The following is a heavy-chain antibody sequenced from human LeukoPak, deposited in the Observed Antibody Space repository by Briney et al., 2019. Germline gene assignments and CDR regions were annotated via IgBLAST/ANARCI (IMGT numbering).Heavy chain of an antibody. CDR2: ISAYNGNI. J-gene: IGHJ4*02. V-gene: IGHV1-18*01. CDR1: GYTFISYG. D-gene: IGHD4-17*01. CDR3: ARGSGYGDSPGLH. Sequence: ASVKVSCKASGYTFISYGITWVRQAPGQGLEWLGWISAYNGNIDYAQKLQGRVTLTTDTSTSTAYMEVRSLRSDDTAVYYCARGSGYGDSPGLHWGQGTLVTVSS.